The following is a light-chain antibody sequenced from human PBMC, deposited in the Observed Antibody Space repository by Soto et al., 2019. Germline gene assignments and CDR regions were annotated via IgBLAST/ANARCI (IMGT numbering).Light chain of an antibody. J-gene: IGKJ4*01. Sequence: DIVMTQSPATLSVSPGERATLSCRASQSVSGDLAWFQQKPGQAPRLLIYGASTRATGIPARFSGSESGTEFTLTISSLQSEDFAVYFCQQYKNWPLTFGGGTKVEMK. CDR2: GAS. CDR3: QQYKNWPLT. V-gene: IGKV3-15*01. CDR1: QSVSGD.